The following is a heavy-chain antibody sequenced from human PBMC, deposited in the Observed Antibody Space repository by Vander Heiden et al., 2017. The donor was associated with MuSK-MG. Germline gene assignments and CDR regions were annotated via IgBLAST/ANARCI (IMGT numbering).Heavy chain of an antibody. D-gene: IGHD3-9*01. V-gene: IGHV3-21*01. J-gene: IGHJ6*03. CDR1: GVTIRRYR. Sequence: EVQLGESGGGRVKPGGSLRLAGAASGVTIRRYRSNWVRQAPGKGLEWVSSISSSSSYIYYADSVKGRFTISRDNAKNSLYLQMNSLRAEDTAVYYCARDFGLDWYTDYYYYMDVWGKGTTVTVSS. CDR2: ISSSSSYI. CDR3: ARDFGLDWYTDYYYYMDV.